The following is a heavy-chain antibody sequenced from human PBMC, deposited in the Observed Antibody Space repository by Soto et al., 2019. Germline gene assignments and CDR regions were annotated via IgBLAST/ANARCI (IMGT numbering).Heavy chain of an antibody. CDR3: ARVGGGVGATG. D-gene: IGHD1-26*01. CDR2: ISYDGSNK. J-gene: IGHJ4*02. V-gene: IGHV3-30-3*01. CDR1: GFTFSSYA. Sequence: ESGGGVVQPGRSLRLSCAASGFTFSSYAMHWVRQAPGKGLEWVAVISYDGSNKYYADSEKGRFTISRDNSKNTLYLQMNSLRAEDTAVYYCARVGGGVGATGWGQGTLVTVSS.